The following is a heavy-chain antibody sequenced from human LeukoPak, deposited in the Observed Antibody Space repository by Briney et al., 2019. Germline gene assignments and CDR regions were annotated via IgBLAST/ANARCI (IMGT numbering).Heavy chain of an antibody. CDR2: IRYDGSNK. D-gene: IGHD3-22*01. CDR1: GFTFSSYG. V-gene: IGHV3-30*02. J-gene: IGHJ2*01. Sequence: GESLRLSCAASGFTFSSYGMHWVRQAPGKGLEWVAFIRYDGSNKYYADSVKGRFTISRDNSKNTLYLQMNSLRAEDTAVYYCARGRYYYDSSGYPSADWYFDLWGRGTLVTVSS. CDR3: ARGRYYYDSSGYPSADWYFDL.